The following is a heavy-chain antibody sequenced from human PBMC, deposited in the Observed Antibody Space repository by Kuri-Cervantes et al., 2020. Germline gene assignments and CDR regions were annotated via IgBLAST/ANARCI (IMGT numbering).Heavy chain of an antibody. CDR2: IIPIFGTA. Sequence: SVKVSCKASGGTFSSYAISWVRQAPGQGLEWMGGIIPIFGTANYAQKFQGRVTITADESTSTAYMELSSLRSDDTAVYYCARDLSMIVVVIHYYYGMDVWGQGTTVTVFS. CDR3: ARDLSMIVVVIHYYYGMDV. D-gene: IGHD3-22*01. CDR1: GGTFSSYA. J-gene: IGHJ6*02. V-gene: IGHV1-69*13.